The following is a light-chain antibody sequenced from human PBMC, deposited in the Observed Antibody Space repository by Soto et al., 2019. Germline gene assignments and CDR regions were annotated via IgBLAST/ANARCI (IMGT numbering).Light chain of an antibody. Sequence: DIRITRSPSSGSSSVVDIFTSTCRASQGINGGLAWYQQKPGKAPKLLIYAASNLQSGVPSRFSGSGSGTDFTLTISSLQPEDFAAYCCQQSYSTPHGFGEGTKVDIK. CDR2: AAS. V-gene: IGKV1-12*01. J-gene: IGKJ4*01. CDR1: QGINGG. CDR3: QQSYSTPHG.